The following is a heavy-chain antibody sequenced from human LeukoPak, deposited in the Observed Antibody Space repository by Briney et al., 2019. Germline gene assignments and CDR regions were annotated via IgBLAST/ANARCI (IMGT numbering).Heavy chain of an antibody. CDR1: GGSIGSGRYY. CDR3: ARNITSLIPAGYFDY. V-gene: IGHV4-39*01. D-gene: IGHD3-16*01. Sequence: SETLSLTCTVSGGSIGSGRYYWACIRQPPGKGLEWIGSIYNSWSTSYNASLKSRVAMSVDTSKNQFSLGLSSVTAADTAVYYCARNITSLIPAGYFDYWGQGTLVAVSS. CDR2: IYNSWST. J-gene: IGHJ4*02.